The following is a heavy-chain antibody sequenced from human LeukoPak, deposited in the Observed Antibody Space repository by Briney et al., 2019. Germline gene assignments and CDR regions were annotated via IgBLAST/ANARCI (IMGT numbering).Heavy chain of an antibody. CDR3: AKGCGGSDYYGMDV. CDR2: ISYDGSNK. V-gene: IGHV3-30*18. J-gene: IGHJ6*02. CDR1: GFTFSSYG. Sequence: GGSLRLSCAASGFTFSSYGMHWVRQAPGKGLEWVAVISYDGSNKYYADSVKGRFTISRDNSKNTLYLQMNSLRAEDTAVYYCAKGCGGSDYYGMDVWGQGTTVTVSS. D-gene: IGHD2-15*01.